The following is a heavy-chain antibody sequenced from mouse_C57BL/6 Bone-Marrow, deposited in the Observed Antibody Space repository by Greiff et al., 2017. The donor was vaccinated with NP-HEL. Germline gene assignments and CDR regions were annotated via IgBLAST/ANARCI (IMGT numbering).Heavy chain of an antibody. CDR1: GYTFTDYY. D-gene: IGHD2-1*01. J-gene: IGHJ2*01. Sequence: EVQLQQSGPELVKPGASVKISCKASGYTFTDYYMNWVKQSHGKSLEWIGDINPNNGGTSYNQKFKGKATLTVDKSSSTAYMELRSLTSEDSAVYYCARGYYGPHYFDYWGQGTTLTVSS. CDR2: INPNNGGT. V-gene: IGHV1-26*01. CDR3: ARGYYGPHYFDY.